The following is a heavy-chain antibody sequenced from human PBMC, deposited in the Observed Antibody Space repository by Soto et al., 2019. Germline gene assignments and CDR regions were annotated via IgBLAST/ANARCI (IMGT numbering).Heavy chain of an antibody. CDR3: TSDLFFISPSTVTTGAY. CDR1: GYTFTSFG. D-gene: IGHD4-17*01. J-gene: IGHJ4*02. CDR2: ISPESDKA. Sequence: VQLVQSGAEVKKPGASVRVSCKASGYTFTSFGLSWVRQAPGQGPEWMGWISPESDKATYAHKFQGRITMTTDTSTTTDYMDLRSLRSDDTAVYYCTSDLFFISPSTVTTGAYWGQGTLVSVS. V-gene: IGHV1-18*01.